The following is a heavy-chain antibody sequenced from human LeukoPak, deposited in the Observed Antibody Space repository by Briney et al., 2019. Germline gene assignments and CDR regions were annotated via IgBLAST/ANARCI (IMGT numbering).Heavy chain of an antibody. CDR3: TRHPTAGTSPHY. V-gene: IGHV3-73*01. CDR1: GFTFSGST. D-gene: IGHD6-13*01. J-gene: IGHJ4*02. CDR2: IRSKANSYAT. Sequence: PGGSLRLSCAASGFTFSGSTMHWVRQASGKGLEWVGRIRSKANSYATAYAASVKGRFTISRDDSKNTAYLQMNSLKTEDTAVYYCTRHPTAGTSPHYWGQGTLVTVSS.